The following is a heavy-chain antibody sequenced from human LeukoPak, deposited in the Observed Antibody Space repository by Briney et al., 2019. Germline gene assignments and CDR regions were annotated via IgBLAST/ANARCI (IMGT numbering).Heavy chain of an antibody. D-gene: IGHD4-17*01. J-gene: IGHJ4*02. Sequence: GGSLRLSCAASGFSFISYGMHWVRQAPGKGLEWVGVISDDGRSKDYADSVKGRFTISRDNSKDTLYLQMNSLRDEDTAVYYCAKRPTDYGDYVSYFDYWGQGTLVTVSS. V-gene: IGHV3-30*18. CDR1: GFSFISYG. CDR2: ISDDGRSK. CDR3: AKRPTDYGDYVSYFDY.